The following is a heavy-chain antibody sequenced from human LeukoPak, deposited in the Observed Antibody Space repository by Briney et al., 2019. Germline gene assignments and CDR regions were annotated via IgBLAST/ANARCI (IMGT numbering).Heavy chain of an antibody. D-gene: IGHD7-27*01. CDR1: GYTFTSYY. Sequence: GASVKVSCKASGYTFTSYYMHWVRQAPGQGLEWMGWINGKRGDTNYAQNFQDRVTMTRDTSTSTVYMELSRLTVDDTAVYYCARDHDWGVDYWGQGTLVTVSS. CDR3: ARDHDWGVDY. J-gene: IGHJ4*02. V-gene: IGHV1-2*02. CDR2: INGKRGDT.